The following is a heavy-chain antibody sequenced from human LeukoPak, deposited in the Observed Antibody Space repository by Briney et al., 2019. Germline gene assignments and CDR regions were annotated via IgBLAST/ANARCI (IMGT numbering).Heavy chain of an antibody. V-gene: IGHV3-48*04. Sequence: GGSLRLSCTASAFTFGPYTMNWVRQAPGKGLEWVSYISPDSDSIYYADSVKGRFTISRDNARNSLFLQMNSLRAEDTAVYYCARKDLYYYYMDVWGKGTPVTVSS. CDR2: ISPDSDSI. J-gene: IGHJ6*03. CDR3: ARKDLYYYYMDV. CDR1: AFTFGPYT.